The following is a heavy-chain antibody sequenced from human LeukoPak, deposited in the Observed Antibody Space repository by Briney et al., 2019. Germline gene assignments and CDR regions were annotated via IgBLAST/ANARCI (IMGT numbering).Heavy chain of an antibody. D-gene: IGHD1-26*01. Sequence: GGSLRLSCAASGFXVSSNYISWVRQAPGKGLEWVSVIYSGGSTYYADSVKGRFTISRDNSKNTLYLQMSSLRAEDTAVYYCVKDLMGGSYVSVDWGQGTLVTVSS. CDR2: IYSGGST. CDR1: GFXVSSNY. J-gene: IGHJ4*02. CDR3: VKDLMGGSYVSVD. V-gene: IGHV3-53*05.